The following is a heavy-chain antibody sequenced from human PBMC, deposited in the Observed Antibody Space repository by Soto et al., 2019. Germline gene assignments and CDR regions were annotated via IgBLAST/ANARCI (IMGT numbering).Heavy chain of an antibody. D-gene: IGHD2-2*01. Sequence: GASVKVSCKASGYTFTSYDINWVRQATGQGLEWMGWMNPNSGNTGYAQKFQGRVTMTRNTSISTAYMELSSLRSEDTAVYYCARGPIVVVPAAPATFNWFDSWGQGTLVTVSS. J-gene: IGHJ5*01. CDR2: MNPNSGNT. V-gene: IGHV1-8*01. CDR1: GYTFTSYD. CDR3: ARGPIVVVPAAPATFNWFDS.